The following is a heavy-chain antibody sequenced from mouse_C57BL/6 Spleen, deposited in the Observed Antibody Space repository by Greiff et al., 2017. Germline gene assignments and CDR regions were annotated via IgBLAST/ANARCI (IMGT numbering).Heavy chain of an antibody. D-gene: IGHD1-1*01. Sequence: EVQLQQSGAELVKPGASVKLSCTASGFNIKDYYMHWVKQRPEQGLEWIGRIDPEDGETKYAPKFPGKATITADTSSNTAYLQLSSLTSEDTAVYYCASSCGSSYNYAMDYWGQGTSVTVAS. V-gene: IGHV14-2*01. CDR3: ASSCGSSYNYAMDY. CDR1: GFNIKDYY. CDR2: IDPEDGET. J-gene: IGHJ4*01.